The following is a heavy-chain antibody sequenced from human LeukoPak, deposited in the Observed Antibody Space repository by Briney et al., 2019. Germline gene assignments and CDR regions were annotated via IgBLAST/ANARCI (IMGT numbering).Heavy chain of an antibody. D-gene: IGHD4-17*01. J-gene: IGHJ6*04. CDR3: ARSRATVTPYLYYYYYYGMDV. Sequence: PGGSLRLSCAASGFTFSSYWMSWVRQAPGKGLEWVAVISYDGSNKYYADSVKGRFTISRDNSKNTLYLQMNSLRAEDTAVYYCARSRATVTPYLYYYYYYGMDVWGKGTTVTVSS. CDR2: ISYDGSNK. CDR1: GFTFSSYW. V-gene: IGHV3-30*03.